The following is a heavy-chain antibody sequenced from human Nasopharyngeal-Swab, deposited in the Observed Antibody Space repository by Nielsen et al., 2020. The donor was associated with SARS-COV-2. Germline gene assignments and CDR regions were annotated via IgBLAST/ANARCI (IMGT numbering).Heavy chain of an antibody. Sequence: GESLKISCGASGFTFRSFAMHWVRQAPGKGLEWVAVLSYDGSNKYYADSVRGRFTISRDNSKNTLYLQMNSLRAEDTAVYYCARAETGYSYGYPFDYWGQGTLVTVSS. D-gene: IGHD5-18*01. CDR1: GFTFRSFA. J-gene: IGHJ4*02. CDR2: LSYDGSNK. V-gene: IGHV3-30-3*01. CDR3: ARAETGYSYGYPFDY.